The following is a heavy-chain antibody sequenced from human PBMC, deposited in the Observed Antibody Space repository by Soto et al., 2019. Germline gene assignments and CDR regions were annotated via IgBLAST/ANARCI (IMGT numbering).Heavy chain of an antibody. CDR3: TRETHIAVAVYFDD. J-gene: IGHJ4*02. D-gene: IGHD6-19*01. Sequence: GGSLRLSCTASGFTFGDYAMSLVRQAPGKGLERVGFIRSKAYGGTTEYAASVKGRFTIARDDSRSIAYLQMNSLNTEDTAVYYCTRETHIAVAVYFDDWGQATLVTVSS. V-gene: IGHV3-49*04. CDR1: GFTFGDYA. CDR2: IRSKAYGGTT.